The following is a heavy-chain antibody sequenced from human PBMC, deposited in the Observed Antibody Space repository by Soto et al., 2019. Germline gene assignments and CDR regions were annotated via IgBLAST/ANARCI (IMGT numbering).Heavy chain of an antibody. V-gene: IGHV3-21*01. Sequence: GGSLRLSCAASGFTFSSYSMNWVRQAPGKGLEWVSSISSSSSYIYYADSVKGRFTISRDNAKNSLYLQMNSLRAEDTAVYYCARDHSSSPYFDFDYWGQGTLVSVSS. D-gene: IGHD6-6*01. CDR3: ARDHSSSPYFDFDY. CDR1: GFTFSSYS. J-gene: IGHJ4*02. CDR2: ISSSSSYI.